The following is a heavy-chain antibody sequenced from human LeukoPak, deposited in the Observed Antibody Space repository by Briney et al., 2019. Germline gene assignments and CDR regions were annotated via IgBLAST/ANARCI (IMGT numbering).Heavy chain of an antibody. J-gene: IGHJ4*02. V-gene: IGHV4-34*01. D-gene: IGHD6-19*01. CDR1: GGSFSGYY. Sequence: SETLSLTCAVYGGSFSGYYWSWIRQPPGKGLEWIGEINHSGSTNYNPSLKSRVTISVDTSKNQFSLKLSSVTAADTAVYYCASLISSGWPFVYWGQGTLVTVSS. CDR2: INHSGST. CDR3: ASLISSGWPFVY.